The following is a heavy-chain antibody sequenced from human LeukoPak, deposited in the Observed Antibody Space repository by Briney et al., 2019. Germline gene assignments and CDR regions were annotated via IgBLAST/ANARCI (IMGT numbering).Heavy chain of an antibody. V-gene: IGHV3-7*01. Sequence: GGSLRLSCAASGLTVSGNYMCWVRQAPGKGLEWVANIKQDGSEKYYVDSVKGRFTISRDNAKNSLYLQMNSLRAEDTAVYYCARVRATKGNDYWGQGTLVTVSS. CDR2: IKQDGSEK. D-gene: IGHD1-26*01. CDR1: GLTVSGNY. CDR3: ARVRATKGNDY. J-gene: IGHJ4*02.